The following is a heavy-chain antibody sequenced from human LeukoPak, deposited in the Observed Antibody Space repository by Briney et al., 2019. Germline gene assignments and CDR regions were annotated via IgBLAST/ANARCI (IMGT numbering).Heavy chain of an antibody. CDR2: INPKSGDT. J-gene: IGHJ5*02. CDR3: ARGTQA. V-gene: IGHV1-2*02. D-gene: IGHD3-10*01. Sequence: ASVKVSCKASGYTFTGYYMHWVRQAPGQGLEWMGWINPKSGDTNYAQRLQGRVTMTRDTSISTAYMEVSGLKSDDTAVYYCARGTQAWGQGTLVTVSS. CDR1: GYTFTGYY.